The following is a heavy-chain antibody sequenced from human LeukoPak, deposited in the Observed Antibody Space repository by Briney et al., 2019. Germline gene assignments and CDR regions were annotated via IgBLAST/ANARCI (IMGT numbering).Heavy chain of an antibody. V-gene: IGHV4-59*01. J-gene: IGHJ4*02. Sequence: SETLSLTCTVSGDSISSYYWSWIRQPPGKGLEWIGYTYYSGSTNYNPSLKSRVTISVDTSKNQFSLKLSSVTAADTAVYYCARDVSSSWYYFDYWGQGTLVTVSS. CDR1: GDSISSYY. CDR3: ARDVSSSWYYFDY. D-gene: IGHD6-13*01. CDR2: TYYSGST.